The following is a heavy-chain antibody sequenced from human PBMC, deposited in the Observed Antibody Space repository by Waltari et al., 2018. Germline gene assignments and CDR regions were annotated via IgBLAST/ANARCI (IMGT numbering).Heavy chain of an antibody. D-gene: IGHD5-12*01. J-gene: IGHJ4*02. CDR2: INHSGST. V-gene: IGHV4-34*01. CDR1: GGSFSGYY. CDR3: ARGNKGWLQR. Sequence: QVQLQQWGAGLLKPSETLSLTCAVYGGSFSGYYWSWIRQPPGKGLECIGEINHSGSTNDTPALKSRVTISVDTSKNQFSLKLSSVTAADTAVYYCARGNKGWLQRWGQGTLVTVSS.